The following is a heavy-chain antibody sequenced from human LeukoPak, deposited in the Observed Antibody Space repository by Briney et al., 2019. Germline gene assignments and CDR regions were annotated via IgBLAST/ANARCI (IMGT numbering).Heavy chain of an antibody. CDR2: ISSSSSYI. D-gene: IGHD1-26*01. V-gene: IGHV3-21*01. CDR1: GFTFSSYS. CDR3: ASGSGTVGY. Sequence: PGGSLRLSCAASGFTFSSYSMNWVRQAPGKGLGWVSSISSSSSYIYYADSVKGRFTISRDNAKNSLYLQMNSLRAEDTAVYYCASGSGTVGYWGQGTLVTVSS. J-gene: IGHJ4*02.